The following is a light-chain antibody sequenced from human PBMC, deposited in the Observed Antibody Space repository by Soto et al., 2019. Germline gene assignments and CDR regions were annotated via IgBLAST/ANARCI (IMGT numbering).Light chain of an antibody. CDR1: SSNIGAGYD. V-gene: IGLV1-40*01. CDR2: GNN. J-gene: IGLJ3*02. Sequence: QSVLTQPPSVSGAPGQRVTISCSGTSSNIGAGYDVHWYHQLPGTAPKLLIFGNNNRPSGVPARFSASRSGTSASLAITGLQAEDEADHYCKSFDTNLRGSVFGGGTKLTVL. CDR3: KSFDTNLRGSV.